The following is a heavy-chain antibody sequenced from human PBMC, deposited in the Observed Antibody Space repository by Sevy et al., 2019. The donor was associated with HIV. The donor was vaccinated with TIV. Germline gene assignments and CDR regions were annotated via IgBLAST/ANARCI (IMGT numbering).Heavy chain of an antibody. D-gene: IGHD5-12*01. CDR2: SYHGDSDT. CDR1: GYTFRNYW. J-gene: IGHJ6*02. CDR3: ARFGGYRRSYYCMDV. Sequence: GESLKISCKGAGYTFRNYWIAWVRQMPGKGLEWMGISYHGDSDTRVSPSLKDQVPISADKSIITAYRQWGSLRAAYTSMCDCARFGGYRRSYYCMDVWGQGTTVTVSS. V-gene: IGHV5-51*01.